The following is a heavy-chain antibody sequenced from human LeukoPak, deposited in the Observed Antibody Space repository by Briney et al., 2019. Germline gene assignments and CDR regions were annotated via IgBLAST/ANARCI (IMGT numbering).Heavy chain of an antibody. D-gene: IGHD3-10*01. J-gene: IGHJ6*02. Sequence: ASVKVSCKASGYTFSSYDINWVRQAPGQGLEWLGWMNPNSGNTGYAPKFQGRVTMTRSTSINTAFMELSSLRSDDTALYYCARRGPDYYFGLDIWGPGTTVTVSS. CDR3: ARRGPDYYFGLDI. V-gene: IGHV1-8*01. CDR2: MNPNSGNT. CDR1: GYTFSSYD.